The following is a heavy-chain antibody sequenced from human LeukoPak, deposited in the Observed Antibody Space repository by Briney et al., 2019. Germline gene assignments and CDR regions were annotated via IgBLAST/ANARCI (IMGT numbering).Heavy chain of an antibody. CDR2: VSVGSGLT. D-gene: IGHD4-23*01. J-gene: IGHJ3*02. CDR3: AAELNGVNSYCCNFEI. Sequence: SVKVSCKASRFTFRTSTVQWVRQARGQRLEWIGWVSVGSGLTNYAHSLQERLSITRDMSTGTAYMELGSLTSDDTAVYYCAAELNGVNSYCCNFEIWGQGTVVTVSS. V-gene: IGHV1-58*01. CDR1: RFTFRTST.